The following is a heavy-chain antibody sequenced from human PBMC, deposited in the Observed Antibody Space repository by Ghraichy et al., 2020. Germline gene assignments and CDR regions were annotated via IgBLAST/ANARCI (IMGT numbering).Heavy chain of an antibody. V-gene: IGHV3-23*01. J-gene: IGHJ5*02. CDR2: IARSGSA. D-gene: IGHD3-9*01. Sequence: GGSLRLSCAMSGFNFGDFAVGWVRQAPGKGLEWVSSIARSGSADYTDSVKGRFTISRDNSKNILYLHMSSLSAEDTATYYCARYRGWKPCSYFFKSWGKGTLVTVSS. CDR1: GFNFGDFA. CDR3: ARYRGWKPCSYFFKS.